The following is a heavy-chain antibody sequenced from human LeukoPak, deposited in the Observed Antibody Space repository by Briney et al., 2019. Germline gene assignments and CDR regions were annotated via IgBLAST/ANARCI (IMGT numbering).Heavy chain of an antibody. V-gene: IGHV1-46*01. J-gene: IGHJ4*02. CDR3: ARESGHDNGILTGSKNFDY. D-gene: IGHD3-9*01. Sequence: ASVKVSCKASGYTFTSHYVHWVRQAPGQGLEWMAIINPIAGITSYAQKIQGRATMTRDTSTSTVYMELSSLRSEDTAVYYCARESGHDNGILTGSKNFDYWGQGTLVTVSS. CDR1: GYTFTSHY. CDR2: INPIAGIT.